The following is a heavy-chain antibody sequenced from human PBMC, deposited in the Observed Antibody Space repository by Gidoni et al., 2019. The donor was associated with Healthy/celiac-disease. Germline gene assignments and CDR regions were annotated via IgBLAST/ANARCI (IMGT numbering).Heavy chain of an antibody. CDR3: APRSGEGASAY. CDR1: GFTFSSYA. CDR2: SSGSGGST. J-gene: IGHJ4*02. V-gene: IGHV3-23*01. Sequence: VQLLASGGGLLQPGGSLRLPCAASGFTFSSYAMSWVRQAPGKGLGWVSASSGSGGSTYYADAVKGRFTIYRDNSKNTLYLQMNSLRVEDTAVYYCAPRSGEGASAYWGQGTLVTVSS.